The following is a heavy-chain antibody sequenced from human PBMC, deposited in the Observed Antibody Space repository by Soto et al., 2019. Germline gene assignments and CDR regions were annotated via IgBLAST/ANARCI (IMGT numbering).Heavy chain of an antibody. CDR3: ARDMSGGSSWYEFVS. D-gene: IGHD6-13*01. V-gene: IGHV4-59*01. Sequence: PSETLSLTCTVSGDSIRSSYWSWVRQPPGRGLEWIGYVYHTGTTNSNPSLKSRVTISPDTSKNLFSLKLISVTPADTAVYFCARDMSGGSSWYEFVSWGPGTLVTVSS. CDR1: GDSIRSSY. CDR2: VYHTGTT. J-gene: IGHJ5*02.